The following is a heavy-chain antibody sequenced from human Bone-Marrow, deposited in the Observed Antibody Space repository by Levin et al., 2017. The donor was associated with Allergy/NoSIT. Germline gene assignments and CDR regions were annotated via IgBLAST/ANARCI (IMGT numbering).Heavy chain of an antibody. CDR3: AREEIWRDSSGYYPFDY. CDR2: ISAYNGNT. CDR1: GYTFTSYG. D-gene: IGHD3-22*01. J-gene: IGHJ4*02. V-gene: IGHV1-18*01. Sequence: ASVKVSCKASGYTFTSYGISWVRQAPGQGLEWMGWISAYNGNTNYAQKLQGRVTMTTDTSTSTAYMELRSLRSDDTAVYYCAREEIWRDSSGYYPFDYWGQGTLVTVSS.